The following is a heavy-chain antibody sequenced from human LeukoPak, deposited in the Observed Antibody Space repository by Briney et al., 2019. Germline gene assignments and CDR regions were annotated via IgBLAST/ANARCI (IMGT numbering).Heavy chain of an antibody. D-gene: IGHD2-15*01. CDR1: GLTYSNAW. CDR3: TTDTRRVPCVYGSAGYYFAH. V-gene: IGHV3-15*01. CDR2: IKSKTDGGTT. Sequence: GGSLRLSCAASGLTYSNAWMIWVRQAPGKGLEWLGRIKSKTDGGTTDYAAPVKGRFTISRDDSKNTLYLQMTSLKTEDTAVYYCTTDTRRVPCVYGSAGYYFAHWGQGTLVSVSS. J-gene: IGHJ4*02.